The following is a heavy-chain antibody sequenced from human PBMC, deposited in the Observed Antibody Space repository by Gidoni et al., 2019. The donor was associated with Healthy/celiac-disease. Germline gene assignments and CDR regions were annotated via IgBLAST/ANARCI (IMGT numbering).Heavy chain of an antibody. CDR2: IYYSGST. J-gene: IGHJ6*02. Sequence: QVQLQESGPGLVKPSQTLSLTCTVSGGSISSGDYYWSWIRQPPGKGLEWIGYIYYSGSTYYNPSLKSRVTISVDTSKNQFSLKLSSVTDADTAVYYCARDNVVVPAAIRSYYYGMDVWGQGTTVTVSS. D-gene: IGHD2-2*02. CDR1: GGSISSGDYY. V-gene: IGHV4-30-4*01. CDR3: ARDNVVVPAAIRSYYYGMDV.